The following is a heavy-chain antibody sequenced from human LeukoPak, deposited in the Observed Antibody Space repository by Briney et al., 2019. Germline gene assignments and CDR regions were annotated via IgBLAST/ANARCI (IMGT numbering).Heavy chain of an antibody. CDR3: ARGSSSGWSGLDY. J-gene: IGHJ4*02. CDR2: IYHSGNT. V-gene: IGHV4-4*02. D-gene: IGHD6-19*01. CDR1: GGSISSSNW. Sequence: SGTLSLTCAVSGGSISSSNWWSWVRQPPGKGLEWIGEIYHSGNTNYNPSLKSRVTISVDKSKNQFSLKLSSVTAADTAVYYCARGSSSGWSGLDYWGQGTRVTVSS.